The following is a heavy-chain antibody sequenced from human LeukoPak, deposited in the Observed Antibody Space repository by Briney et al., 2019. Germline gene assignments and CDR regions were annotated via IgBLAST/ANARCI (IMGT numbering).Heavy chain of an antibody. V-gene: IGHV3-7*01. CDR2: IKQDGSEK. CDR1: GFTFRNYW. D-gene: IGHD3-10*01. J-gene: IGHJ4*02. Sequence: GGSLRLSCAVSGFTFRNYWMSWVRQAPGKGLEWVANIKQDGSEKYYVDSVKGRFTISRDNAKNSLCLQMHSLRVEDTAVYYCARTIGYGSGNDQAGGWGQGTLVTVSS. CDR3: ARTIGYGSGNDQAGG.